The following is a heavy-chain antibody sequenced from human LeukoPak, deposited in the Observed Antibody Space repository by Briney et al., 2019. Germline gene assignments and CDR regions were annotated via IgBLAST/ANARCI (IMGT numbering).Heavy chain of an antibody. CDR1: GGTLSSYA. Sequence: SVKLSCKASGGTLSSYAISWVRQAPGQGLEWMGGSIPIFGTANYAQKFQGRVTITADESTSTAYMELSSLRSEDTAVYYCARADYGGNSVEVGAFDIWGQGTMVTVSS. D-gene: IGHD4-23*01. CDR3: ARADYGGNSVEVGAFDI. V-gene: IGHV1-69*01. J-gene: IGHJ3*02. CDR2: SIPIFGTA.